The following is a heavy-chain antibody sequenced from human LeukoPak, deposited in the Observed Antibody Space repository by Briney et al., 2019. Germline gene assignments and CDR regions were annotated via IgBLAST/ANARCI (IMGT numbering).Heavy chain of an antibody. CDR1: GGSITSYY. D-gene: IGHD6-19*01. Sequence: SETLSLTCTVSGGSITSYYWSWIRQPPGKGLEWIGYIDYSGSTRNSPSLKSRGTISLDKSENQFSLKLRSVTAADTAVYYCARAVAGTLDAFGIWGRGTMVAVSS. CDR3: ARAVAGTLDAFGI. V-gene: IGHV4-59*01. CDR2: IDYSGST. J-gene: IGHJ3*02.